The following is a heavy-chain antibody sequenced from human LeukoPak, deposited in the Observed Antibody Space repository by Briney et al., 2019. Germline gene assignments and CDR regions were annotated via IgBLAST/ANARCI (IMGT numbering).Heavy chain of an antibody. J-gene: IGHJ4*02. D-gene: IGHD2-2*01. CDR2: INSDGSST. V-gene: IGHV3-74*01. CDR1: GFTFSSYW. CDR3: ARVGYCSSTSCYVGHD. Sequence: PGGSLRLSCAASGFTFSSYWMHWVRQAPGKGLVWVSRINSDGSSTSYADSVKGRFTISRDNAKNTLYLQMNSLRAEDTAVYYCARVGYCSSTSCYVGHDWGQGTLVTVPS.